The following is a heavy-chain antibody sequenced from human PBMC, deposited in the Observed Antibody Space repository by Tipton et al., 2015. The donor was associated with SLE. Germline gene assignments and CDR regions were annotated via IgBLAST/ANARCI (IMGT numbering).Heavy chain of an antibody. V-gene: IGHV3-23*01. D-gene: IGHD2-15*01. CDR2: ISGSGGST. Sequence: SLRLSCAASGFTFSSYAMSWVRQAPGKGLEWVSVISGSGGSTFYADSVKGRFTITRDNSKNTLYLQMNSLRAEDTAVYYCASKAGPDCSVGTCFCFDFWGQGTPVTVSS. J-gene: IGHJ4*02. CDR3: ASKAGPDCSVGTCFCFDF. CDR1: GFTFSSYA.